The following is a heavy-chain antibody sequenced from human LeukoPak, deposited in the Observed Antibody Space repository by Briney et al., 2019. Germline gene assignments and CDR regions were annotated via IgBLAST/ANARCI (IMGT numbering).Heavy chain of an antibody. D-gene: IGHD6-13*01. V-gene: IGHV1-18*01. CDR3: ARVIAAAGKASGYYYYYYMDV. CDR2: ISAYNGNT. J-gene: IGHJ6*03. CDR1: GYTFTSYG. Sequence: ASVKVSCKASGYTFTSYGISWVRQAPGQGLEWMGWISAYNGNTNYAQKLQGRVTMTTDTSTSTAYMELRSLRSDDTAVYYCARVIAAAGKASGYYYYYYMDVWGKGTTVTVSS.